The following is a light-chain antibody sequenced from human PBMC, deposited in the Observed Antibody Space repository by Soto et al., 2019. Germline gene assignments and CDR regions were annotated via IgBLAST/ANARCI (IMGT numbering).Light chain of an antibody. CDR2: EVT. CDR3: CSYAGNSEV. CDR1: SGDVGGYNL. V-gene: IGLV2-23*02. Sequence: QSVLTQPASVSGSPGQSTTIPCTGTSGDVGGYNLVSWYQQHPGKAPKLMIYEVTERPSGVSNRFSGSKSGNTASLTISGLQPDDEADYYCCSYAGNSEVFGTGTKVTVL. J-gene: IGLJ1*01.